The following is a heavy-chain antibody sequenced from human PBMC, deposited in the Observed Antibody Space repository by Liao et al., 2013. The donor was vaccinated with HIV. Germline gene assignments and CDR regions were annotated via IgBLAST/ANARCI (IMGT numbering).Heavy chain of an antibody. D-gene: IGHD3-10*01. CDR3: ARLRRSGKHN. CDR1: LGSVSSDDYY. Sequence: QVQLMESGPGLVKPSQTLSLACTVSLGSVSSDDYYWSWIRQPPGKGLEWIGRIYSSGSASYNPSLKSRVTMSLDTSNNQFSLKLRSVTAADTAVYYCARLRRSGKHNWGQGTLVTVSS. V-gene: IGHV4-61*02. J-gene: IGHJ4*02. CDR2: IYSSGSA.